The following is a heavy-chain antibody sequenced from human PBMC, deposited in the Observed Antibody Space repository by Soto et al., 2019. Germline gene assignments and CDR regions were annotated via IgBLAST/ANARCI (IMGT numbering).Heavy chain of an antibody. J-gene: IGHJ4*02. Sequence: QVQLVQSGAEVKKPGSSVKVSCKASGGTFSSYAISWVREAPGQGLEWMGGIIPIFGTANYAQKFQGRVTITADESTSTAYMELSSLRSEDTAVYYCARDPIRGRVGATASYFDYWGQGTLVTVSS. CDR3: ARDPIRGRVGATASYFDY. CDR2: IIPIFGTA. V-gene: IGHV1-69*12. CDR1: GGTFSSYA. D-gene: IGHD1-26*01.